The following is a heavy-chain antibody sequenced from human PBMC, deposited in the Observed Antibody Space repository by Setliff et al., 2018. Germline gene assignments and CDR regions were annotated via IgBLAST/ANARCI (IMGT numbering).Heavy chain of an antibody. CDR2: IHHSGST. V-gene: IGHV4-59*11. J-gene: IGHJ4*02. Sequence: SETLSLTCSVSGGSIGSHYWSWIRLSPGKGLEWIAYIHHSGSTDYNPSLKSRVTLSMDTSKNHFSLKLTSLTAADTAIYYCAREQGRSYYGSSGFDYWGQGTLVTVSS. D-gene: IGHD3-22*01. CDR3: AREQGRSYYGSSGFDY. CDR1: GGSIGSHY.